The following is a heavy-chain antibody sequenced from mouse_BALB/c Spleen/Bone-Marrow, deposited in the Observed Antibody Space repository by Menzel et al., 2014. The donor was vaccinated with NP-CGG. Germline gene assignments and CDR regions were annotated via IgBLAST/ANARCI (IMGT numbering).Heavy chain of an antibody. CDR2: INNGGTYT. D-gene: IGHD4-1*02. CDR3: ALNWDSAY. Sequence: EVKLMESGGDLVKPGGSLKLSCAASGFTFSSYGMSWVRQTPDKRLEWVATINNGGTYTYYPDSVKGRFTISRDNAKNTLYLQMSSLKSEDTAMYYCALNWDSAYWGQGTLVTVS. CDR1: GFTFSSYG. J-gene: IGHJ3*01. V-gene: IGHV5-6*01.